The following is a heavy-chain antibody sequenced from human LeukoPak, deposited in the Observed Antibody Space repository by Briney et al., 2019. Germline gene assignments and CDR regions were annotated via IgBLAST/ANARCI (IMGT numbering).Heavy chain of an antibody. CDR3: ATISYDSNAYFDY. Sequence: GGSLRLSCAASGFTFSNYAMSWVRQAPGKGLEWVSAISGSGGSTNYADSVKGRFTISRDNAKNTLYLQMHSLGAEDTAVYYCATISYDSNAYFDYWGQGTLVTVSS. CDR2: ISGSGGST. D-gene: IGHD3-22*01. CDR1: GFTFSNYA. J-gene: IGHJ4*02. V-gene: IGHV3-23*01.